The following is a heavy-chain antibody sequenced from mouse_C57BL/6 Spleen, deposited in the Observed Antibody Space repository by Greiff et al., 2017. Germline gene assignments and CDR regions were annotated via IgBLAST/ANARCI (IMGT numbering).Heavy chain of an antibody. J-gene: IGHJ4*01. CDR3: ARQDDYGRFYYYAMDY. Sequence: EVKLMESGGGLVKPGGSLKLSCAASGFTFSDYGMHWGRQAPEKGLEWVAYISSGSSTIYYADTVKGRFTISRDTAKKTLFLQMTSLRSEDTAMYYCARQDDYGRFYYYAMDYWGQGTSVTVSS. D-gene: IGHD2-4*01. V-gene: IGHV5-17*01. CDR1: GFTFSDYG. CDR2: ISSGSSTI.